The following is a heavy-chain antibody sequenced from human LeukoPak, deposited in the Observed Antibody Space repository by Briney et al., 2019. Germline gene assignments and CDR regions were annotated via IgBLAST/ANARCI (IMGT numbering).Heavy chain of an antibody. D-gene: IGHD6-13*01. V-gene: IGHV3-30*03. CDR2: ISYDGSNK. J-gene: IGHJ4*02. Sequence: GRSLRLSCAASGFTFSSHSMHWVRQAPGKGLEWVALISYDGSNKYYADSVKGRFTISRDNSKNTLYLQMNSLRAEDTAVYYCAREIAAAGTCFDYWGQGTLVTVSS. CDR3: AREIAAAGTCFDY. CDR1: GFTFSSHS.